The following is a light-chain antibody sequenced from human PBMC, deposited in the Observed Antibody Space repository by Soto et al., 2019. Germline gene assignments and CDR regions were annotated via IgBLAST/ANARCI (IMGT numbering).Light chain of an antibody. CDR3: QTYDSRLSGLYV. J-gene: IGLJ1*01. CDR1: SSNIGAGSD. Sequence: QSVLTQPPSISGAPGQRVTISCTGSSSNIGAGSDVHWYHQLPGTAPKLLIYGNTNRPSGVPDRFSGSKSGTSASLAIAGLQTEDEGHYYCQTYDSRLSGLYVFGTGTKVTV. CDR2: GNT. V-gene: IGLV1-40*01.